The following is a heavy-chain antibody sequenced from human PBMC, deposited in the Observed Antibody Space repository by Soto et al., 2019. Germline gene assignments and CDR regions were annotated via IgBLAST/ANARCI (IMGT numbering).Heavy chain of an antibody. CDR2: IDPSDSYT. J-gene: IGHJ6*02. CDR3: ASLEKSGYSYGPGGMDV. D-gene: IGHD5-18*01. Sequence: PGESLKISCKGCGYSFTSYWISWVRQMPGKGLEWMGRIDPSDSYTNYSPFFQGHVTISADKSISTAYLQWSSLKASDTAMYYCASLEKSGYSYGPGGMDVWGQGTTVTVSS. V-gene: IGHV5-10-1*01. CDR1: GYSFTSYW.